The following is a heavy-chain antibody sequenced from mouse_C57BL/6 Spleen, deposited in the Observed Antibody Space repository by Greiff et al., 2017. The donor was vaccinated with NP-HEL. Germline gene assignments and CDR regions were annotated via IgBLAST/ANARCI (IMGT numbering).Heavy chain of an antibody. CDR1: GYTFTSYW. CDR2: IDPSDSYT. J-gene: IGHJ4*01. Sequence: QVQLQQPGAELVMPGASVKLSCKASGYTFTSYWMHWVKQRPGQGLEWIGEIDPSDSYTNYNQKFKGKSTLTVDKSSSTAYMQLSSLTSEDSAVYYCARERVYYGNYLPTVMDYWGQRTSVTVSS. V-gene: IGHV1-69*01. CDR3: ARERVYYGNYLPTVMDY. D-gene: IGHD2-1*01.